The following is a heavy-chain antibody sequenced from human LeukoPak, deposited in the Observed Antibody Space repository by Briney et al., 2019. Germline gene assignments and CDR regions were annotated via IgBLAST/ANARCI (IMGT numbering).Heavy chain of an antibody. CDR2: INHSGST. J-gene: IGHJ4*02. V-gene: IGHV4-34*01. Sequence: PSETLSLTCAVYGGSFSGYYWSWIRQPPGKGLEWIGEINHSGSTNYNPSLKSRFTISVDTSKNQFSLTLSSVTAADTAVYYCARTYYDFWSGYLYYFDYWGQGTLVTVSS. CDR1: GGSFSGYY. CDR3: ARTYYDFWSGYLYYFDY. D-gene: IGHD3-3*01.